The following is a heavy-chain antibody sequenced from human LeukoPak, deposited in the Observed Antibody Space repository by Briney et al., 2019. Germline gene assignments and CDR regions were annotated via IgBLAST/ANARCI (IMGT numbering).Heavy chain of an antibody. V-gene: IGHV3-74*01. Sequence: PGGSLRLSCAASGFTFSSYWMHWVRQAPGKGLVWVSRINSDGSSTSYADSVKGRLTISRDNAKNTLYLQMSSLRAEDTAVYYCARVLRAARGGSHRFDPWGQGTLVTVSS. J-gene: IGHJ5*02. D-gene: IGHD2-15*01. CDR3: ARVLRAARGGSHRFDP. CDR2: INSDGSST. CDR1: GFTFSSYW.